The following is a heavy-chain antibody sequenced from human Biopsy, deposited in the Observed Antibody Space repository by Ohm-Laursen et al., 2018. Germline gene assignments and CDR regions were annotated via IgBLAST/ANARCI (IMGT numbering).Heavy chain of an antibody. CDR2: INPSGSTT. D-gene: IGHD6-19*01. V-gene: IGHV1-46*01. Sequence: ASVKVSCNTSGYSFTSYYMHWVRQAPGQGLEWMGMINPSGSTTSYPQIFQGRVTMTRDTSKSTVYMELSSLRSADAAVYFCARNTGWYGDLYYFDYWGQGTLVTVSS. J-gene: IGHJ4*02. CDR1: GYSFTSYY. CDR3: ARNTGWYGDLYYFDY.